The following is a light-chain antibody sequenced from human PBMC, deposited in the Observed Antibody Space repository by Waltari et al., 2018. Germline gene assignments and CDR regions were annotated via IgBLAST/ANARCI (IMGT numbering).Light chain of an antibody. Sequence: QAVVTQEPSLTVSPGETVTLTCGSSTGAVTSGHYPYWFQQKPGQAPRTLIYDTRNKYSWTPADFPGSLIGGKAALTLSGAQPEDEADYYCLLSYSGARVFGGGTKLTVL. CDR1: TGAVTSGHY. J-gene: IGLJ3*02. V-gene: IGLV7-46*01. CDR2: DTR. CDR3: LLSYSGARV.